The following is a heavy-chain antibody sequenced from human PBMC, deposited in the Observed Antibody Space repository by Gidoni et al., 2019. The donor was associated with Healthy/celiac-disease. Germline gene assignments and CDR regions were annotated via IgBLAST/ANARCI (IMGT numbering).Heavy chain of an antibody. V-gene: IGHV3-64D*06. D-gene: IGHD6-19*01. CDR3: VKDSSSGWPGAHFDY. J-gene: IGHJ4*02. Sequence: EVQLVESGGGLVQPGGSLRLSCSASGFTFSSYAMHWVRQAPGKGLEYVSAISSNGGSTYYADSVKGRFTISRDNSKNTLYLQMSSLRAEDTAVYYCVKDSSSGWPGAHFDYWGQGTLVTVSS. CDR2: ISSNGGST. CDR1: GFTFSSYA.